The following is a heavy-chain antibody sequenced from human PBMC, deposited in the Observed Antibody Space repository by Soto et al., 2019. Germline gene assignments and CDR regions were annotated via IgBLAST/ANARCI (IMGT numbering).Heavy chain of an antibody. D-gene: IGHD5-12*01. V-gene: IGHV3-74*01. CDR2: INSDGSNI. Sequence: EVQLVESGGGVVQPGGSLRLSCVASGFSFSTWMHWVRQAPGKGLEWLSRINSDGSNISYADFVKGRFTVSRDNVKNTLYLQIDSLTVEDTAVYYCTRGASGYGNFDYWGQGVLLTVS. CDR1: GFSFSTW. CDR3: TRGASGYGNFDY. J-gene: IGHJ4*02.